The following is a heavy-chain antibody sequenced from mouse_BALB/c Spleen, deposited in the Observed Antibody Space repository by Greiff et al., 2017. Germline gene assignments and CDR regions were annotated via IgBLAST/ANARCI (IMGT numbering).Heavy chain of an antibody. V-gene: IGHV1-14*01. Sequence: EVKLQQSGPELVKPGASVKMSCKASGYTFTSYVMHWVKQKPGQGLEWIGYINPYNDGTKYNEKFKGKATLTSDKSSSTAYMELSSLTSEDSAVYYCARWRNYYGSSYEGMDYWGQGTSVTVSS. CDR2: INPYNDGT. J-gene: IGHJ4*01. CDR1: GYTFTSYV. D-gene: IGHD1-1*01. CDR3: ARWRNYYGSSYEGMDY.